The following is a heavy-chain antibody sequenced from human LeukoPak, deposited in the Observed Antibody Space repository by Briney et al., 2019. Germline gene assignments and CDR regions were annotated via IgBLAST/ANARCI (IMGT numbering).Heavy chain of an antibody. V-gene: IGHV3-66*04. CDR3: ARPSRPVGYFWSGLHPFDI. J-gene: IGHJ3*02. Sequence: GGSLRLSCAASGFTVSNNYMNWVRQAPGKGLEWVSVIYSGAIGTTYYADSVKGRFTISRDNAKNSLYLQMNSLRAEDTAVYYCARPSRPVGYFWSGLHPFDIWGQGTMVTVSS. CDR2: IYSGAIGTT. D-gene: IGHD3-3*01. CDR1: GFTVSNNY.